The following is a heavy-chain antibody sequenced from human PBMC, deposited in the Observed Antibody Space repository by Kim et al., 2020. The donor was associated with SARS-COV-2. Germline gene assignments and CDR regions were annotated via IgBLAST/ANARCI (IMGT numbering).Heavy chain of an antibody. V-gene: IGHV4-39*01. CDR2: IYYSGST. CDR1: GGSISSSSYY. J-gene: IGHJ6*02. Sequence: SETLSLTCTVSGGSISSSSYYWGWIRQPPGKGLEWIGSIYYSGSTYYNPSLKSRVTISVDTSKNQFSLKLSSVTAADTAVYYCASTPPGTGYSSSWEPPGYYYYYGMDVWGQGTTVTVSS. CDR3: ASTPPGTGYSSSWEPPGYYYYYGMDV. D-gene: IGHD6-13*01.